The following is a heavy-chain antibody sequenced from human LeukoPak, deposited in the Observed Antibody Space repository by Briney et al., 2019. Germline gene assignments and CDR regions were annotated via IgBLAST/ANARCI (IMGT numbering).Heavy chain of an antibody. CDR3: AKVPYSDYGSGRPPFMDV. CDR2: ISNSGAGT. D-gene: IGHD3-10*01. J-gene: IGHJ6*02. V-gene: IGHV3-23*01. Sequence: GGSLRLSRAASGFTFSNYAMSWVRQALGKGLEWVSTISNSGAGTYYADSVKGRFTISRDNSKNTLYLQMNSLRAEDTAIHYCAKVPYSDYGSGRPPFMDVWGQGTTVAVSS. CDR1: GFTFSNYA.